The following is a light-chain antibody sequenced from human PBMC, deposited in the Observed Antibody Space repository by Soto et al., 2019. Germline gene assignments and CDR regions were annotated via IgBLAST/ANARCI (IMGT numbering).Light chain of an antibody. CDR1: SSNIGAGYD. CDR3: QSYDSSLSGSV. CDR2: DNS. Sequence: QSVLTQPPSVSGAPGQRVTISCTGSSSNIGAGYDVHWYQQVPGTAPKLLICDNSNRPSGVPDRFSGSKSGTSASLAITGLQAEDEADYYCQSYDSSLSGSVFGGGTQLTVL. V-gene: IGLV1-40*01. J-gene: IGLJ7*01.